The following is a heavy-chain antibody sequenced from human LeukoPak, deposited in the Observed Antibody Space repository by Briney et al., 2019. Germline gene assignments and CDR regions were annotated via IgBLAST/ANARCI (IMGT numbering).Heavy chain of an antibody. J-gene: IGHJ4*02. Sequence: QSGGSLRLSCAASGFTVSSNYMSWVRLAPGKGLEWVSVIYSGGSTYYADSVKGRFTISRDNSKNTLYLQMNSLRAEDTAVYYCARDRYSSGWSFVDWGQGTLVTVSS. CDR2: IYSGGST. D-gene: IGHD6-19*01. V-gene: IGHV3-66*02. CDR3: ARDRYSSGWSFVD. CDR1: GFTVSSNY.